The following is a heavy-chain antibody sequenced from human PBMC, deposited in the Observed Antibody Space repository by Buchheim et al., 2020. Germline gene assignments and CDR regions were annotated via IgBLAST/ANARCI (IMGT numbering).Heavy chain of an antibody. CDR3: AREGCSSTSCKKGAYFDY. J-gene: IGHJ4*02. Sequence: EVQLVESGGGLVRPGGSLRLSCAASGFTFSSYWMSWVRQAPGKGLEWVANIKQDGSEKYYVDSVMGRFTISRDNAKNSLYLQMNSLRAEDTAVYYCAREGCSSTSCKKGAYFDYWGQGTL. V-gene: IGHV3-7*01. CDR2: IKQDGSEK. CDR1: GFTFSSYW. D-gene: IGHD2-2*01.